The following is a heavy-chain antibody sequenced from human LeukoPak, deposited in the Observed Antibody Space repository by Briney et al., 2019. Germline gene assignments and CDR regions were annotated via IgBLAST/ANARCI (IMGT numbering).Heavy chain of an antibody. CDR3: ARRLISSGYYFDY. CDR2: IYPGDSDT. Sequence: GESLKISCXGSGYSFTCYWIGWVRQMAGKGLEWMGIIYPGDSDTRYSPSFQGQVTISADKSISTAYLQWSSLKASDTAMYYCARRLISSGYYFDYWGQGTLVTVSS. D-gene: IGHD3-22*01. J-gene: IGHJ4*02. CDR1: GYSFTCYW. V-gene: IGHV5-51*01.